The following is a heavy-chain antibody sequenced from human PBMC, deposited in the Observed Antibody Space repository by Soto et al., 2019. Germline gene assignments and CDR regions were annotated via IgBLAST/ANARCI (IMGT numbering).Heavy chain of an antibody. Sequence: SETLSLTCTVSGGSISSGGYYWSWIRQHPGKGLEWIGEINHSGSTNYNPSLKSRVTISVDTSKNQFSLKLSSVTAADTAVYYCASGVFIAAPHDAFDIWGQGTMVTVSS. J-gene: IGHJ3*02. CDR2: INHSGST. D-gene: IGHD2-15*01. CDR1: GGSISSGGYY. V-gene: IGHV4-31*03. CDR3: ASGVFIAAPHDAFDI.